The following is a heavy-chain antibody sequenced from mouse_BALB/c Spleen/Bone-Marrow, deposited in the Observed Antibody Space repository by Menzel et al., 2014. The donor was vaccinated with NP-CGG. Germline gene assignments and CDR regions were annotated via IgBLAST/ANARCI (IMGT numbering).Heavy chain of an antibody. CDR2: INPGSGST. J-gene: IGHJ2*01. Sequence: QVQLQQSGAELVRPGTSVKVSCKASGYAFTDYLMEWLKQRPGQGLEWIGVINPGSGSTNYNEKFKDKATLTADKSSSTAYMQLSSLTSDDSAVYFCERYDGYFDYWGQGTILTVSS. CDR1: GYAFTDYL. V-gene: IGHV1-54*01. D-gene: IGHD2-3*01. CDR3: ERYDGYFDY.